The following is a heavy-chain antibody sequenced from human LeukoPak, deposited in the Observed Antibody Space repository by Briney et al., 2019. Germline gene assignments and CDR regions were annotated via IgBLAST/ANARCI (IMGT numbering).Heavy chain of an antibody. CDR2: ISAYNGNT. CDR3: AREPPYCSSTSCYYYYGMDV. Sequence: ASVKVSCKASGYTFTSYGISWVRQAPGQGLEWMGWISAYNGNTNYAQKLQGRVTMTTDTSTSTAYMELSSLRSEDTAVYYCAREPPYCSSTSCYYYYGMDVWGQGTTVTVSS. V-gene: IGHV1-18*01. CDR1: GYTFTSYG. D-gene: IGHD2-2*01. J-gene: IGHJ6*02.